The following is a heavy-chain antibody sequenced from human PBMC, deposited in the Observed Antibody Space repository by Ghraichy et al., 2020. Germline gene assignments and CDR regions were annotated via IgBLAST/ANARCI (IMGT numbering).Heavy chain of an antibody. V-gene: IGHV4-34*01. Sequence: SETLSLTCAVYGGSFSGYYWSWIRQPPGKGLEWIGEINHCGSTNYNPSLKSRVTISVDTSKNQFSLKLSSLTAADTAVYYSAPGNSGYWGQGTLFTVSS. D-gene: IGHD4-23*01. CDR2: INHCGST. J-gene: IGHJ4*02. CDR1: GGSFSGYY. CDR3: APGNSGY.